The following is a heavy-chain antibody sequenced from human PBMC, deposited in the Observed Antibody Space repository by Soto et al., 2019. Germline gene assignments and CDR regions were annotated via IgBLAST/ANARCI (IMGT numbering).Heavy chain of an antibody. CDR2: IDPSDSYT. CDR3: ARHVEYSSSSRWFDP. V-gene: IGHV5-10-1*01. J-gene: IGHJ5*02. D-gene: IGHD6-6*01. Sequence: VESLTISCKGSGYSFTSYWIIWVLQMPGKGLEWMGRIDPSDSYTNYSPSFQGHVTISADKSISTAYLQWSSLKASDTAMYYCARHVEYSSSSRWFDPWGQGTLVTVSS. CDR1: GYSFTSYW.